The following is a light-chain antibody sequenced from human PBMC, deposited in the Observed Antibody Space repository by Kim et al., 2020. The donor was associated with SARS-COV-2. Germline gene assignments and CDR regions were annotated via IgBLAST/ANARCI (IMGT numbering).Light chain of an antibody. CDR1: QSLLHSNGYNY. Sequence: DIVMTQSPLSLPVTPGEPASISCRSSQSLLHSNGYNYLDWYLQKPGQSPQLLIYLGSNRASGVPDRFSGSGSGTDFTLKISRVEAEEVGVYYFMQALQTPLTFGGGTKVDIK. J-gene: IGKJ4*01. CDR3: MQALQTPLT. V-gene: IGKV2-28*01. CDR2: LGS.